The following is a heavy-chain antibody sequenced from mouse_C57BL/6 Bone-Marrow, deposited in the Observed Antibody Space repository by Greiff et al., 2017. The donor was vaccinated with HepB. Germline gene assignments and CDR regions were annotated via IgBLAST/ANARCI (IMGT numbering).Heavy chain of an antibody. CDR2: ISDGGSYT. CDR3: AREGEGDWYFDV. J-gene: IGHJ1*03. V-gene: IGHV5-4*01. CDR1: GFTFSSYA. Sequence: EVMLVESGGGLVKPGGSLKLSCAASGFTFSSYAMSWVRQTPEKRLEWVATISDGGSYTYYPDNVKGRFTISRDNAKNNLYLQMSHLKSEDTAMYYCAREGEGDWYFDVWGTGTTVTVSS. D-gene: IGHD2-13*01.